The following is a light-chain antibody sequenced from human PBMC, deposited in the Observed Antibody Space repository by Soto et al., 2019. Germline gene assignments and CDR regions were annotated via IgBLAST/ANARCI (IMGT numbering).Light chain of an antibody. V-gene: IGKV3-15*01. Sequence: EIVMTQSAATLSVSPGERDTQSCRASQSVSSNLAWYQQKPGQAPRLLIYGASTRATGIPARFSGSGSGTEFTLTISSLQSEDFAVYYCQQYNNWPQTFGQGTKVDIK. CDR2: GAS. CDR3: QQYNNWPQT. J-gene: IGKJ1*01. CDR1: QSVSSN.